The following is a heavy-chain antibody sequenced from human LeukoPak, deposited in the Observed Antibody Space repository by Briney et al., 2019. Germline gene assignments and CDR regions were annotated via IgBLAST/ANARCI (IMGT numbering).Heavy chain of an antibody. CDR3: ARAEYYDFWSGYYIFGPRTGFFDY. CDR1: GFTFSSYW. J-gene: IGHJ4*02. D-gene: IGHD3-3*01. CDR2: IKQDGSEK. Sequence: GGSLRLSCAASGFTFSSYWMSWVRQAPGKGLEWVANIKQDGSEKYYVDSVKGRFTISRDNAKNSLYLQMNSLRAEDTAVYYCARAEYYDFWSGYYIFGPRTGFFDYWGQGTLVTVSS. V-gene: IGHV3-7*04.